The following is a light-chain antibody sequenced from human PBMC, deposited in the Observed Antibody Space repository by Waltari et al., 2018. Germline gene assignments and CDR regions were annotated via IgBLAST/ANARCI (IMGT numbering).Light chain of an antibody. V-gene: IGKV1-5*03. Sequence: DIQMTQSPSTLSASVGDRVTITCGASQTISSWLAWYQQKPGKPPKLLIYKASSLESGVPSTFSGSGSGTEFTLTISSLQPDDFATYYCQQYDSYPFTFGPGTRVDIK. CDR2: KAS. J-gene: IGKJ3*01. CDR3: QQYDSYPFT. CDR1: QTISSW.